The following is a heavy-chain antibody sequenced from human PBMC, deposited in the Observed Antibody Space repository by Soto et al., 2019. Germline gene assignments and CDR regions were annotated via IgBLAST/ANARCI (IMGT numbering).Heavy chain of an antibody. D-gene: IGHD5-12*01. J-gene: IGHJ5*02. Sequence: ASVKVYCRSSGYTFFTYEIIWVRQAPGQGLELMGWISTYSGDTKYAQKFQGRVTMTTDTSTTTAYLELRSLRSDDTAVYYCARHHGPTTSENWFDPWGQGTLVTVSS. CDR3: ARHHGPTTSENWFDP. CDR1: GYTFFTYE. V-gene: IGHV1-18*01. CDR2: ISTYSGDT.